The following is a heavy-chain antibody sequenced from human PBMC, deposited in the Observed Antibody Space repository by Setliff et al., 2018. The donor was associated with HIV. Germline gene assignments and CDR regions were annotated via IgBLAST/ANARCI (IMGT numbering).Heavy chain of an antibody. CDR1: GGSINSDGYY. J-gene: IGHJ6*02. D-gene: IGHD3-10*01. CDR3: ARARYIVIRGDAGMDV. CDR2: IYTSGLT. Sequence: SETLSLTCTVSGGSINSDGYYWVWIRQPALKGLEWIGRIYTSGLTNYNPSLKSRVTISVDTSKNQVSLKLSSVTASDTAVYYCARARYIVIRGDAGMDVWGPGTMVTVSS. V-gene: IGHV4-61*02.